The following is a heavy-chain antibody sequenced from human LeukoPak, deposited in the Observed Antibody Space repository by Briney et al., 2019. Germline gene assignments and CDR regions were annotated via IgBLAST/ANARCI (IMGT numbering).Heavy chain of an antibody. J-gene: IGHJ1*01. V-gene: IGHV3-48*01. CDR1: GFTFSSYW. Sequence: PGGSLRLSYAASGFTFSSYWMSWVRQAPGKGLEWVSYISSSGSTIYYADSVKGRFTISRDNSKNTLYLQMNSLRAEDTAVYYCARDDDSSGYGYFQHWGQGTLVTVSS. D-gene: IGHD3-22*01. CDR3: ARDDDSSGYGYFQH. CDR2: ISSSGSTI.